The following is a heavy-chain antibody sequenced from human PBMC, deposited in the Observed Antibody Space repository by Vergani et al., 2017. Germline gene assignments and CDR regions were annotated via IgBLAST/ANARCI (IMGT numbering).Heavy chain of an antibody. D-gene: IGHD3-10*01. CDR2: VNQDGSEK. Sequence: EGQLVESGGDWVQRGGSLRLSCAASGFISSSYWMSWVRQAPGKGLEWVANVNQDGSEKYYVDSVRGRFTISRDNAKNSIYLQMNRLRAEDTAVYFCVRVPLIRRGSGNYGINNYHGMDVWGKGTTVIVSS. V-gene: IGHV3-7*01. CDR3: VRVPLIRRGSGNYGINNYHGMDV. CDR1: GFISSSYW. J-gene: IGHJ6*04.